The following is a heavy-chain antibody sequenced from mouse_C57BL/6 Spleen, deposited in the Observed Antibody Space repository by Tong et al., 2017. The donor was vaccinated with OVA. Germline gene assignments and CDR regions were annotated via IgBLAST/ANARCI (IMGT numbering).Heavy chain of an antibody. Sequence: EVQLQESGGGLVKPGGSLKLSCAASGFTFSSYTMSWVRQTPEKRLEWVATISGGGGNTYYPDSVKGRFTISRDNAKNTLYLQMSSLRSEDTALYYCARPSPWYFDVWGTGTTVTVSS. J-gene: IGHJ1*03. CDR1: GFTFSSYT. CDR2: ISGGGGNT. V-gene: IGHV5-9*01. CDR3: ARPSPWYFDV.